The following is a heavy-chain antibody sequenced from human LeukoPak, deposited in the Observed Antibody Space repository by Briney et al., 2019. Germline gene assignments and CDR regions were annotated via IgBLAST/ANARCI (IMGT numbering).Heavy chain of an antibody. CDR3: AFLIAAAGSLDY. CDR2: ISYDGSNK. V-gene: IGHV3-30*03. D-gene: IGHD6-13*01. CDR1: GFTFSSYG. J-gene: IGHJ4*02. Sequence: GRSLRLSCAASGFTFSSYGMHWVRQAPGKGLEWVAVISYDGSNKYYADSVKGRLTISRDNSKNTLYLQMNSLRAEDTAVYYCAFLIAAAGSLDYWGQGTLVTVSS.